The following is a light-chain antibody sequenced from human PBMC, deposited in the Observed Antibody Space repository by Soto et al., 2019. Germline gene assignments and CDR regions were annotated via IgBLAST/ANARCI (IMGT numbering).Light chain of an antibody. CDR2: FIS. J-gene: IGKJ5*01. Sequence: DIELTLSPSSLSAPVGDTVTMSCRASQTVSSYLNWYQQKVGQAPRLLIYFISRLQTGVPSRFSGSGSGRDFTLTITSPQPEDSTTYYCQQTYSRPITFGQVSRLE. V-gene: IGKV1-39*01. CDR3: QQTYSRPIT. CDR1: QTVSSY.